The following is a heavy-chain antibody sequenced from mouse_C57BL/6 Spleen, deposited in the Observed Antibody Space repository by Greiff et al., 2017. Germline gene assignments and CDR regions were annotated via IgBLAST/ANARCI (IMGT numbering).Heavy chain of an antibody. V-gene: IGHV1-22*01. D-gene: IGHD1-1*01. Sequence: VQLQQSGPELVKPGASVKMSCKASGYTFTDYNMHWVKQSHGKSLEWIGYINPNNGGTSYNQKFKGKATLTVNKSSSTAYMELRSLTSEDSAVYYCASITTVVDPFAYWGQGTLVTVSA. CDR3: ASITTVVDPFAY. CDR1: GYTFTDYN. J-gene: IGHJ3*01. CDR2: INPNNGGT.